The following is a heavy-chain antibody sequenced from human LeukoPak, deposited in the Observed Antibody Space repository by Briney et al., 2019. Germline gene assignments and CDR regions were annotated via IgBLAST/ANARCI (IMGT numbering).Heavy chain of an antibody. CDR1: GFTFSSYT. CDR2: ISGSSSYI. Sequence: GGSLRLSCAASGFTFSSYTMHWIRQAPGKGLEWVSSISGSSSYIFYADSVKGRFTVSRDNAKDSLYLQMNSLRAEDTAVYYCAGALTTLTYEGYWGQGTLVTVSS. D-gene: IGHD1-1*01. CDR3: AGALTTLTYEGY. V-gene: IGHV3-21*01. J-gene: IGHJ4*02.